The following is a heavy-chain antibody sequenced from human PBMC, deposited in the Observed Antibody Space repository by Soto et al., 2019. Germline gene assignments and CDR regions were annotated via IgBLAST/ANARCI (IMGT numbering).Heavy chain of an antibody. Sequence: LKISCKGSGYYFPSYWIGWVRQMPGKGLEWMGIFYPGDSDTRYSPSFQGQVTISADRSISTACLQWSSLKPSDTAMYYCARQGNGAEGFDYWGQGTLVTSPQ. V-gene: IGHV5-51*01. CDR2: FYPGDSDT. CDR1: GYYFPSYW. D-gene: IGHD4-17*01. CDR3: ARQGNGAEGFDY. J-gene: IGHJ4*02.